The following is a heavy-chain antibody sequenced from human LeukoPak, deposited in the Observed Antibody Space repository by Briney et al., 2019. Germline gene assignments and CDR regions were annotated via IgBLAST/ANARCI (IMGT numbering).Heavy chain of an antibody. CDR1: GYGFNSYW. CDR2: IYPGDSDT. J-gene: IGHJ4*02. CDR3: ARQVTVVQPFDY. V-gene: IGHV5-51*01. D-gene: IGHD2-15*01. Sequence: GESLKISCKGSGYGFNSYWIGWVRQMPGKGLEWMGIIYPGDSDTKYSPSFQGQVTISADKSISTAYLQWSSLKASDTAMYYCARQVTVVQPFDYWGQGTLVTVSS.